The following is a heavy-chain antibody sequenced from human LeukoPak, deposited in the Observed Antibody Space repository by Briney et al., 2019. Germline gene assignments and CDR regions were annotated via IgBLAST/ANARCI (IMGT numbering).Heavy chain of an antibody. V-gene: IGHV3-23*01. D-gene: IGHD4-17*01. CDR3: VTVTSDY. CDR2: ISGSGGST. Sequence: GGSLRLSCAASGFTFSDYYMSWIRQAPGKGLEWVSAISGSGGSTYYADSVKGRFTISRDKSKNTLYLQMNSLRAEDTAVYYCVTVTSDYWGQGTLVTVSS. CDR1: GFTFSDYY. J-gene: IGHJ4*02.